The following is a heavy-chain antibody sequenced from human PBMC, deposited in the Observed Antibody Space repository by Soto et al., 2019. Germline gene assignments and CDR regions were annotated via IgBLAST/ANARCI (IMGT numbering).Heavy chain of an antibody. CDR1: GFTFDDYG. V-gene: IGHV3-9*01. CDR3: AKDGYDTRGNYFDY. Sequence: PGGSLRLSCAASGFTFDDYGMHWVRQAPGKGLEWVSGISWNSGSRDYADSVKGRLTISRDNAKNSLYLQMNSLRAEDTALYYCAKDGYDTRGNYFDYWGQGTLVTVSS. D-gene: IGHD3-22*01. CDR2: ISWNSGSR. J-gene: IGHJ4*02.